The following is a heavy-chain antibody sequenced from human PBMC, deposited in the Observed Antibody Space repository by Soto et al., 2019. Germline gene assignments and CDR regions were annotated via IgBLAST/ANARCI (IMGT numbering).Heavy chain of an antibody. D-gene: IGHD2-15*01. CDR3: ARAGVMVAAIDY. Sequence: SETLSLTCTVSGGSISSYYWSWIRQPPGKGLEWIGYIYYSGSTNYNPSLKSRVTISVDTSKNQFSLKLSSVTAADTAVYYCARAGVMVAAIDYWGQGTLVTVSS. CDR2: IYYSGST. J-gene: IGHJ4*02. V-gene: IGHV4-59*01. CDR1: GGSISSYY.